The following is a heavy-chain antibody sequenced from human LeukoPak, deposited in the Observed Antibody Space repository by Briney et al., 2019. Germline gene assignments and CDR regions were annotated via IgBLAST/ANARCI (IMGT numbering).Heavy chain of an antibody. Sequence: PSETLSLTCTVSGGSISSYYWSWIRQHPGKGLEWIGYIYYSGSTNYNPSLKSRVTISVDTSKNQFSLKLSSVTAADTAVYYCARVLPNLEWLPHYYMDVWGKGTTVTVSS. CDR1: GGSISSYY. D-gene: IGHD3-3*01. V-gene: IGHV4-59*01. CDR3: ARVLPNLEWLPHYYMDV. J-gene: IGHJ6*03. CDR2: IYYSGST.